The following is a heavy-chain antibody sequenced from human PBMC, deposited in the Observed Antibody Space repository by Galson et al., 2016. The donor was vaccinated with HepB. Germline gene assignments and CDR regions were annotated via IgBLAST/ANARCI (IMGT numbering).Heavy chain of an antibody. Sequence: SLRLSCAASGFTVSSNYMSWVRQAPGKGLEWVSVIYSGGSTYYADSVKGRFTISRDNSKNTLYLQMNSLRAEDTAVYYCARAGFGRRDGYNLSYWGQGTLVTVSS. J-gene: IGHJ4*02. V-gene: IGHV3-53*01. CDR2: IYSGGST. CDR3: ARAGFGRRDGYNLSY. D-gene: IGHD5-24*01. CDR1: GFTVSSNY.